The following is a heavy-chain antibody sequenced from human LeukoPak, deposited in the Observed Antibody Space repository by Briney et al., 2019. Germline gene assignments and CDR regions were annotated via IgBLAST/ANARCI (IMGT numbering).Heavy chain of an antibody. J-gene: IGHJ4*02. CDR2: ISHDGSNK. D-gene: IGHD4-11*01. V-gene: IGHV3-30-3*01. CDR1: GFTFSTYA. Sequence: QPGGSLRLSCAASGFTFSTYAIHWVRQAPGKGLEWVAVISHDGSNKNYADSVKGRFTVSRDNAKNSLSLQMNSLRAEDTAVYYCARGNSDYDHDYWGQGTLVTVSS. CDR3: ARGNSDYDHDY.